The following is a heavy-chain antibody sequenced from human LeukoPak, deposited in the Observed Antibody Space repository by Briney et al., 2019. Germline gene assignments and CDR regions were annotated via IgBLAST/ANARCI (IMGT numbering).Heavy chain of an antibody. Sequence: SETLSLTCTVSGGSISSYYCSWIRQPPGKGLEWIGYMYYSGSTNYNPSLKSRVTISVDTSKNQFSLKLSSVTAADTAVYYCAKLQPNSGEWAFDIWGQGTMVTVSS. CDR2: MYYSGST. V-gene: IGHV4-59*08. J-gene: IGHJ3*02. CDR3: AKLQPNSGEWAFDI. D-gene: IGHD1-1*01. CDR1: GGSISSYY.